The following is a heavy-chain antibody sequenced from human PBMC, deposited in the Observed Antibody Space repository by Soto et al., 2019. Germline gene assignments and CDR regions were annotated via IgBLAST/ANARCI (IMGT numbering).Heavy chain of an antibody. V-gene: IGHV4-59*01. J-gene: IGHJ6*02. CDR1: GGSISSYY. D-gene: IGHD3-16*02. CDR2: IYYSGST. Sequence: QVQLQESGPGLVKPSETLSLTCTVSGGSISSYYWSWIRQPPGKGLEWIGYIYYSGSTNYNPSLKSRVTISETTCKNQFYRKLSSLTDADTAVYYCARDRRGPYYDYGWGSYRLYGMDIWGQGTKVTVSS. CDR3: ARDRRGPYYDYGWGSYRLYGMDI.